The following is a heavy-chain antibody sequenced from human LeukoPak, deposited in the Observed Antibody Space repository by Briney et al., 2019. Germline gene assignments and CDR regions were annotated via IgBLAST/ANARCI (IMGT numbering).Heavy chain of an antibody. Sequence: GGSLRLSCAASGFTFTNYGMHWVRQAPGKGLEWVAVISYDGSNKYYADSVKGRFTISRDNSKNTLYLQMNSLRAEDTAVYYCVRDPYEAYWGQGTLVTVSS. CDR3: VRDPYEAY. D-gene: IGHD5-12*01. J-gene: IGHJ4*02. V-gene: IGHV3-30*03. CDR1: GFTFTNYG. CDR2: ISYDGSNK.